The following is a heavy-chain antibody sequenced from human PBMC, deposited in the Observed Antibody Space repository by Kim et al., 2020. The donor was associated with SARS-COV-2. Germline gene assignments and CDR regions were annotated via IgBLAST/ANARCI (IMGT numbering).Heavy chain of an antibody. CDR1: GFTFNTYG. CDR2: ISYDGSNK. CDR3: AKAVLRGVNYYYYGMDV. V-gene: IGHV3-30*18. Sequence: GGSLRLYCAASGFTFNTYGMYWVRQAPGKGLEWVAVISYDGSNKYYADSVKGRFTISRDNSKNTLYLQMNSLRAEDTAVYYCAKAVLRGVNYYYYGMDVWGQGTTVTVSS. D-gene: IGHD3-10*01. J-gene: IGHJ6*02.